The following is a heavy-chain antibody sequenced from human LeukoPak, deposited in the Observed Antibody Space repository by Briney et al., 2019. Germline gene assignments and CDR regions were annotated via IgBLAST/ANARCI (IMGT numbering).Heavy chain of an antibody. Sequence: PGRSLRLSCAASGFTFSSYGMHWVRQAPGKGLEWVAVISYDGSNKYYADSVKGRFTISRDNSKDTLYLQVNSLRAEDTAVYYCAKVSDPWGQGILVTVSS. CDR2: ISYDGSNK. CDR3: AKVSDP. CDR1: GFTFSSYG. V-gene: IGHV3-30*18. J-gene: IGHJ5*02.